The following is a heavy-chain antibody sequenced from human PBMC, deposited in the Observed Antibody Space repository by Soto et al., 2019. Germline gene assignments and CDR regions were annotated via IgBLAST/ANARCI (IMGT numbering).Heavy chain of an antibody. Sequence: APVKGSRKSSGYTLADYFIHWVRQAPGQGFEWMGWINPKSRGTNYAQKFQGRVTMTRDTSNSTAYMELRGLKSDDTAVYYCARVTLKAGNWFDPWGQGTLVTVSS. CDR2: INPKSRGT. V-gene: IGHV1-2*02. J-gene: IGHJ5*02. CDR1: GYTLADYF. CDR3: ARVTLKAGNWFDP.